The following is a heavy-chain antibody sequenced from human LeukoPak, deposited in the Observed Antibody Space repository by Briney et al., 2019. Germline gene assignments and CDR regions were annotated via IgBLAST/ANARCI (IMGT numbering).Heavy chain of an antibody. D-gene: IGHD3-16*02. Sequence: GGSLRLSCAASGFTFSSYAMQWVRQAPGKGLEWVAVISYDGSNKYYADSVKGRFTISRDNSKNTLYLQMNSLRAEDTAVYYCARGNDYVWGSYQGGRELMSYWGQGTLVTVSS. J-gene: IGHJ4*02. CDR1: GFTFSSYA. CDR2: ISYDGSNK. V-gene: IGHV3-30-3*01. CDR3: ARGNDYVWGSYQGGRELMSY.